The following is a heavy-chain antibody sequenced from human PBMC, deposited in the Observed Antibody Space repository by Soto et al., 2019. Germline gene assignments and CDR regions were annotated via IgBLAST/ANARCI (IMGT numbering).Heavy chain of an antibody. V-gene: IGHV1-18*01. CDR1: GDIFTTYG. D-gene: IGHD1-1*01. CDR2: SSAHNGNT. J-gene: IGHJ4*02. Sequence: QVHLVQSGAEVKKPGASVKVSCKGSGDIFTTYGITWLRQAPGQGLEWMGWSSAHNGNTNYAQKLQGRVTVTRDTSTSTAYMELRNLRSDDPAVYYCARGRYGDYWGQGALVTVSS. CDR3: ARGRYGDY.